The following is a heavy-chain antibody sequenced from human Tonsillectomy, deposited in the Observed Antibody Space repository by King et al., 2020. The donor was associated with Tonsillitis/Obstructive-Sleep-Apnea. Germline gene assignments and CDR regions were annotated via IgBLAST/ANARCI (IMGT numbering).Heavy chain of an antibody. CDR2: VSGTGGGT. CDR3: AKGIAGTQPPH. Sequence: EVHLVESGGALVQPGGSLRLSCAASGFSFSSFAMTWVRQAPGKGLDWVSTVSGTGGGTYYADSVKGRFTISRDNYKTTLYLQLDNLRVEDTAVYYCAKGIAGTQPPHWGQGTLVTVSS. CDR1: GFSFSSFA. J-gene: IGHJ4*02. D-gene: IGHD1-20*01. V-gene: IGHV3-23*04.